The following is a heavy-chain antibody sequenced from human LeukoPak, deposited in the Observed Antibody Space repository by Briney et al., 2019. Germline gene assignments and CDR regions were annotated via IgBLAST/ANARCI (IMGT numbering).Heavy chain of an antibody. Sequence: GGSLRLSCAASGFTFSSYAMHWVRQAPGKGLEWVAVISYDGSNKYYADSVKGRFTISRDNSKNTLYLQMNSLRAEDTALNYCARTRYCSGGSCYYYDMDVWGQGTTVTVSS. CDR3: ARTRYCSGGSCYYYDMDV. D-gene: IGHD2-15*01. CDR2: ISYDGSNK. V-gene: IGHV3-30-3*01. CDR1: GFTFSSYA. J-gene: IGHJ6*02.